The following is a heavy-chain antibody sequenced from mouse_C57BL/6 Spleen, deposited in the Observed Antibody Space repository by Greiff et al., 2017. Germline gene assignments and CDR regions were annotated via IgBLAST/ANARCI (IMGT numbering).Heavy chain of an antibody. CDR1: GYSITSGYY. V-gene: IGHV3-6*01. CDR2: ISYDGSN. Sequence: DVQLQESGPGLVKPSQSLSLTCSVTGYSITSGYYWNWIRQFPGNKLEWMGYISYDGSNNYNPSLKNRISITRDTSKNQFFLKLNSVTTEDTATYYCARDEHAFDYWGQGTTLTVSS. J-gene: IGHJ2*01. CDR3: ARDEHAFDY.